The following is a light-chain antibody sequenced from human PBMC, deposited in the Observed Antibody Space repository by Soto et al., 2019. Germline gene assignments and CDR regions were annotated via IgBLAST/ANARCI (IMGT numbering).Light chain of an antibody. J-gene: IGLJ2*01. CDR2: DND. CDR1: SSNIGRNY. CDR3: GAWDNSLSVVV. Sequence: QSVLTQPPSVSAAPGQKVTISCSGSSSNIGRNYVSWYQHLPGTAPKLLIYDNDKRPSGIPDRFSGSKSGTSATLGITGLQTGDEADYYCGAWDNSLSVVVFGGGTKLTLL. V-gene: IGLV1-51*01.